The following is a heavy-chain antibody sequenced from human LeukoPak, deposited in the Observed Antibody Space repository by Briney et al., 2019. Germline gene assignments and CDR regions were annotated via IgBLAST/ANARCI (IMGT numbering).Heavy chain of an antibody. Sequence: PPETLSLTCAVYGGSFSGYYWSWIRQPPGKGLEWIGEINHSGSTNYNPSLKSRVTISVDTSKNQFSLKLSSVTAADTAVYYCARELYCSSTSCPESYYFDYWGQGTLVTVSS. CDR1: GGSFSGYY. CDR3: ARELYCSSTSCPESYYFDY. D-gene: IGHD2-2*01. CDR2: INHSGST. J-gene: IGHJ4*02. V-gene: IGHV4-34*01.